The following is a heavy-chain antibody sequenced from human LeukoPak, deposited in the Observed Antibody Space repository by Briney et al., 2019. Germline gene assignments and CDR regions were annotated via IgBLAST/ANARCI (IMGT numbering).Heavy chain of an antibody. CDR2: TIPILGIA. Sequence: GASVKLSCKASGSTFTRYGIRWVRQAPGQGLEWMGRTIPILGIANSAQKIQGRVTITADKSTSPAYMELSCLTSEDTAVYYCARKSTGYCSGGSCYGYWGQGTLVTVSS. V-gene: IGHV1-69*04. D-gene: IGHD2-15*01. CDR3: ARKSTGYCSGGSCYGY. J-gene: IGHJ4*02. CDR1: GSTFTRYG.